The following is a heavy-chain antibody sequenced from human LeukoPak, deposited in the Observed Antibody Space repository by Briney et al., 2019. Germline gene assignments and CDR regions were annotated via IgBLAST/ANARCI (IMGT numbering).Heavy chain of an antibody. J-gene: IGHJ4*02. CDR2: IYYSGST. CDR1: GGSISSYY. V-gene: IGHV4-59*08. D-gene: IGHD5-18*01. Sequence: SETLSLTCTVSGGSISSYYWSWIRQPPGKGLEWIGYIYYSGSTNYNPSLKSRVTISVDTSKNQFSLKLSSVTAADTAVYYCARGGGRYSYGPSDYWGQGTLVTVSS. CDR3: ARGGGRYSYGPSDY.